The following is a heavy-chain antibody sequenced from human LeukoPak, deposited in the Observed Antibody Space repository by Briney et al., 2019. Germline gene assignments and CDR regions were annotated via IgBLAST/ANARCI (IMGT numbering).Heavy chain of an antibody. D-gene: IGHD5-18*01. Sequence: RGSLRLSCAAARFSISGYWMNWVRHDPGKGLEWVANIMKDGTEKYYVDSVKGRFTISRDNAKNSLYLQMNSLRAEDTAVYYCARDPSRGYTYGYGDLWGQGTLVTVSS. J-gene: IGHJ4*02. CDR3: ARDPSRGYTYGYGDL. CDR2: IMKDGTEK. V-gene: IGHV3-7*01. CDR1: RFSISGYW.